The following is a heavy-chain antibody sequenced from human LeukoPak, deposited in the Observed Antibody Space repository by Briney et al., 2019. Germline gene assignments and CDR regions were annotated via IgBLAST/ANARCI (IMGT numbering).Heavy chain of an antibody. V-gene: IGHV3-49*04. J-gene: IGHJ4*02. CDR1: GITFDDYS. CDR3: SSRRFGDFVAGYY. D-gene: IGHD3-10*01. Sequence: GGSLRLSCTASGITFDDYSASWVRQAPGKGLEWVGFIRPTSHGSTTDFAASVKGRFSISKDDSKTVAYLQMNSLETEDTAVYYCSSRRFGDFVAGYYWGQGTLVTVSS. CDR2: IRPTSHGSTT.